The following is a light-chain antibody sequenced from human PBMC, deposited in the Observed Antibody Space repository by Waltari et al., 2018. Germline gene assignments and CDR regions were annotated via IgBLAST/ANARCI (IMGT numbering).Light chain of an antibody. V-gene: IGLV2-14*03. Sequence: QSALTQPASVSGSPGQSITISCTGTSSDVGGYNFVSWYQQHPGKAPNLLINDVSRRPSGVCNRFSGSKSGNTASLTISGLQAEDEADYYCSSYTSTNTYVFGTGTEVTVL. J-gene: IGLJ1*01. CDR3: SSYTSTNTYV. CDR2: DVS. CDR1: SSDVGGYNF.